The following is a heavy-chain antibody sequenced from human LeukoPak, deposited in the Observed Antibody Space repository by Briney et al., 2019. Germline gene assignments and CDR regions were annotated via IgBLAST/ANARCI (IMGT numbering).Heavy chain of an antibody. D-gene: IGHD6-13*01. J-gene: IGHJ4*02. V-gene: IGHV1-18*01. CDR3: ARGRPDGYSSSWYRPAPSDY. CDR1: GYTFTSYG. CDR2: ISAYNGNT. Sequence: ASVKVSCKASGYTFTSYGISWVRQAPGQGLEWMGWISAYNGNTNYAQKLQGRVTMTTDTSTSTAYMELRSLRSDDTAVYYCARGRPDGYSSSWYRPAPSDYWGQGTLVTVSS.